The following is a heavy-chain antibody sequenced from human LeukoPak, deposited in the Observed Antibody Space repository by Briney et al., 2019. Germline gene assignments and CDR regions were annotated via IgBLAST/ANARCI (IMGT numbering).Heavy chain of an antibody. CDR2: IKSKTDGGTT. Sequence: GGSLRLSCAASGYTFSNAWTSCVRQAPQKGLEWGSRIKSKTDGGTTDYAAPVKGRFTNSRDDSKNTLYLQMNSLKTEDTAVYYCTPRPYGSESYGNWGQGTLVTVSS. D-gene: IGHD3-10*01. CDR3: TPRPYGSESYGN. CDR1: GYTFSNAW. V-gene: IGHV3-15*01. J-gene: IGHJ4*02.